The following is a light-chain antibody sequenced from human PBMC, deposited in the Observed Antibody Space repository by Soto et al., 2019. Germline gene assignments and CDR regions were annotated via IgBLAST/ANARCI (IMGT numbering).Light chain of an antibody. CDR1: QSISSW. J-gene: IGKJ1*01. CDR2: KAS. CDR3: QQYNSYSWT. Sequence: DIQMTQSPSTLSASVGDRVTITCRASQSISSWLAWYQQKPGKAPKLLIYKASCLESGVPSRFSGSGSGTEFTLTISSLQPDDFATYYCQQYNSYSWTFGQGTKVEIK. V-gene: IGKV1-5*03.